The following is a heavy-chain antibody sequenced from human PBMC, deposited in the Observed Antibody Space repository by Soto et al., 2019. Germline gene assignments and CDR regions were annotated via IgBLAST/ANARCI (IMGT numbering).Heavy chain of an antibody. CDR1: GYSFTTYW. Sequence: GESLKISCKGSGYSFTTYWIGWVRPLPGKGLEWMGIIYPGDSDTRYSPSFQGQVTISADKSISTAYLRWSSLKASDTAMYYCARRISSFDYGHFDYWGQGTLVTVSS. CDR3: ARRISSFDYGHFDY. V-gene: IGHV5-51*01. D-gene: IGHD3-10*01. CDR2: IYPGDSDT. J-gene: IGHJ4*02.